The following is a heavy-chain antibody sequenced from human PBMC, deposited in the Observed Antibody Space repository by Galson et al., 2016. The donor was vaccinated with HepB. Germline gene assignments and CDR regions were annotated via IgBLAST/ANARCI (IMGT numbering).Heavy chain of an antibody. CDR2: IYYSGNT. D-gene: IGHD2-21*02. CDR1: GASLNRNAYY. Sequence: SETLSLTCTVSGASLNRNAYYWDWIRQPPGKGLEWIGTIYYSGNTYYNPSLKSRVTISVDTSQNQFSLKLSSVTAADTAVYYCARHRTYGDSPAAFEIWGQGTMVTVSS. J-gene: IGHJ3*02. V-gene: IGHV4-39*01. CDR3: ARHRTYGDSPAAFEI.